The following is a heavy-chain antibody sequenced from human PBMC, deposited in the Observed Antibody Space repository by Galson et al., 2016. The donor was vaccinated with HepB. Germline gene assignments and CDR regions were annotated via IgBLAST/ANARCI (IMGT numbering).Heavy chain of an antibody. Sequence: SETLSLTCAVYGGSFSGYSWSWVRQPPGKGLELIGEINHSGNTIYNPSLKSRFTISVDPSKNQFSLKLTSVTAANTAVYYCATGRHYYGSEHWGQGILVTVSS. D-gene: IGHD3-10*01. CDR2: INHSGNT. CDR1: GGSFSGYS. V-gene: IGHV4-34*01. J-gene: IGHJ4*02. CDR3: ATGRHYYGSEH.